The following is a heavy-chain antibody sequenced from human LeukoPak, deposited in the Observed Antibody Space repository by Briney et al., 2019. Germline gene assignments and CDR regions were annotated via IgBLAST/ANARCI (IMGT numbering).Heavy chain of an antibody. CDR1: GYTFTTYN. CDR3: ARELFYTSGSKSNRVDY. CDR2: ISGYNGNT. J-gene: IGHJ4*02. Sequence: ASVKVSCKASGYTFTTYNINWVRQAPGQGLEWMGWISGYNGNTNYAQKLQGRVTMTTDTSTSTAYMELRSLKSDDTAVYYCARELFYTSGSKSNRVDYWGQGTLVTVSS. D-gene: IGHD1-26*01. V-gene: IGHV1-18*01.